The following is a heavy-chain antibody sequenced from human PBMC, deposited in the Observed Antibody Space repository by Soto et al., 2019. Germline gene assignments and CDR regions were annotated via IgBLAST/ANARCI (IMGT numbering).Heavy chain of an antibody. J-gene: IGHJ3*02. CDR2: ISYDGSNK. V-gene: IGHV3-30*18. D-gene: IGHD3-10*01. Sequence: PGGSLRLSCAASGFTFSSYGMHWVRQAPGKGLEWVAVISYDGSNKYYADSVKGRFTISRDNSKNTLYLQMNSLRAEDTAVYYCAKQGLWFGELLQDAFDIWGQGTMVTVSS. CDR3: AKQGLWFGELLQDAFDI. CDR1: GFTFSSYG.